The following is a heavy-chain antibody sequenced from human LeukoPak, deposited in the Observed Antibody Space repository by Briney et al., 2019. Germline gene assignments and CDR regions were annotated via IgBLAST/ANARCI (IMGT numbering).Heavy chain of an antibody. CDR3: ARVWTRGGYFDY. D-gene: IGHD3/OR15-3a*01. Sequence: ASVKVSCKASGYTFTSYDINWARQATGQGLEWMGWMNPNSGNTGYAQKFQGRVTMTRNTSISTAYMELSSLRSEDTAVYYCARVWTRGGYFDYWGQGTLVTVSS. J-gene: IGHJ4*02. V-gene: IGHV1-8*01. CDR2: MNPNSGNT. CDR1: GYTFTSYD.